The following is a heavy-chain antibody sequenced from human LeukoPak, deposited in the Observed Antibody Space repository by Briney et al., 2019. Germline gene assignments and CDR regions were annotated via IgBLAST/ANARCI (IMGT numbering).Heavy chain of an antibody. D-gene: IGHD3-3*01. CDR2: INTDGSST. Sequence: PGGSLRLSCAASGFTFSSYWMHWVRQAPGKGLVWVSRINTDGSSTSYADSVKGRFTISRDNAKNTLNLQMNSLRAEDTAVYYCASSSFGVVIIPFDPWGQGTLVTVSS. V-gene: IGHV3-74*01. CDR1: GFTFSSYW. J-gene: IGHJ5*02. CDR3: ASSSFGVVIIPFDP.